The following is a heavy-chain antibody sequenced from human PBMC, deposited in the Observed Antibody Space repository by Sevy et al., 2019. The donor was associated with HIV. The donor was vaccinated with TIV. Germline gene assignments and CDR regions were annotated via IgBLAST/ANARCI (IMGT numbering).Heavy chain of an antibody. J-gene: IGHJ4*02. Sequence: SETLSLTCAVSGGSLNNGGYSWSWIRQPPGKGLEWIGYIYHSGSTYYNPSLKSRVTISVDRSKNQFSLKLNSVTAADTAINYCARGPYYYGSGSPRGVDYWGQGTLVTVSS. CDR3: ARGPYYYGSGSPRGVDY. V-gene: IGHV4-30-2*01. CDR2: IYHSGST. D-gene: IGHD3-10*01. CDR1: GGSLNNGGYS.